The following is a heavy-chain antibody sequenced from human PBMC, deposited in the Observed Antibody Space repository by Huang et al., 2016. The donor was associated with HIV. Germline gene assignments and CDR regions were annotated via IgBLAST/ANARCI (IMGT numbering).Heavy chain of an antibody. Sequence: QVQLVQSGAEVKKPGASMKVSCQASGFSFTTYVIPWVRQAPGHGLEWMGWISSFKGDTNYAQNLQNRVTMTTDTSTSTAYLELRSLTSDDTAVYYCARGGGYLAGPDWGQGTLVTVSS. CDR3: ARGGGYLAGPD. J-gene: IGHJ4*02. CDR2: ISSFKGDT. CDR1: GFSFTTYV. V-gene: IGHV1-18*01. D-gene: IGHD3-10*01.